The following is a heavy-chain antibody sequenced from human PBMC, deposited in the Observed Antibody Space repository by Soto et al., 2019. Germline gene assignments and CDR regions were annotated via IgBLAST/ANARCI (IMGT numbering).Heavy chain of an antibody. V-gene: IGHV5-51*01. CDR2: IFTRDSET. J-gene: IGHJ5*02. D-gene: IGHD3-10*01. CDR1: GHLFNNHW. CDR3: ARGYFDSGHGYDL. Sequence: GESLKISCKGPGHLFNNHWIGWVRQTPGKGLEWMGLIFTRDSETKTSPSFQGHVSFSVDDSINTVYLQWTSLKTTDTGIYFCARGYFDSGHGYDLWGQGTLVTVSS.